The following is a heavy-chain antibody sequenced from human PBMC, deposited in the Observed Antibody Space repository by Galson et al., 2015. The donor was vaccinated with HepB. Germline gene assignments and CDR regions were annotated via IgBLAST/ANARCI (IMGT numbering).Heavy chain of an antibody. J-gene: IGHJ4*02. V-gene: IGHV3-73*01. Sequence: SLRLSCAASGFIFSGSAMHWVRQASGKGLEWVGRIKSKANTYATVYAASVKGRFTISRDDSMNTAYLQMNSLKTEDTAIYSCARGQATGNYPGWGQGTLVIVSS. D-gene: IGHD1-7*01. CDR3: ARGQATGNYPG. CDR2: IKSKANTYAT. CDR1: GFIFSGSA.